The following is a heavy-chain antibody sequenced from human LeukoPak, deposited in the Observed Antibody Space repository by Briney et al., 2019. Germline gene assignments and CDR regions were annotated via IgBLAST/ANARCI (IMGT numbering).Heavy chain of an antibody. CDR1: GGSISSYY. V-gene: IGHV4-4*07. CDR2: IYTSGST. CDR3: ARAQTYGDYVSWFDP. D-gene: IGHD4-17*01. Sequence: PSETLSLTCTVSGGSISSYYWSWIRQPAGKGLEWIGRIYTSGSTNYNPPLKSRITMSVDTSKNQFSLKLSSVTAADTAVYYCARAQTYGDYVSWFDPWGQGTLVTVSS. J-gene: IGHJ5*02.